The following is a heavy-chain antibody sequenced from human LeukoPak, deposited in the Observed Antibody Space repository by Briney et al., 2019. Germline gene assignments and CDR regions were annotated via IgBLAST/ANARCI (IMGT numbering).Heavy chain of an antibody. CDR3: ARDQVDSSGWYSGWYYYYMDV. Sequence: GGSLRLSCAASGFTISIYWMSWVRQTPGKGLEWVANIKQDGSEKYYVDSVKGRFTISRDNAKNSLYLQMNSLRAEDTAVYYCARDQVDSSGWYSGWYYYYMDVWGKGTTVTVSS. CDR1: GFTISIYW. V-gene: IGHV3-7*01. D-gene: IGHD6-19*01. CDR2: IKQDGSEK. J-gene: IGHJ6*03.